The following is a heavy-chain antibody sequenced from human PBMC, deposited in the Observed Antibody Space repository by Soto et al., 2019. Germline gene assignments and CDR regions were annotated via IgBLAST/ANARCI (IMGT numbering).Heavy chain of an antibody. CDR1: GYTFTSYD. J-gene: IGHJ4*02. V-gene: IGHV1-8*01. D-gene: IGHD3-10*01. Sequence: ASVKVSCKASGYTFTSYDIHWVRQATGQGLEWMGWMNPNSGNTDYAQKFQGRVTMTEDTSTNTAYMELSSLRSEDTAVYYCATGLAGSGSGSYDYWGQGTLVTVSS. CDR2: MNPNSGNT. CDR3: ATGLAGSGSGSYDY.